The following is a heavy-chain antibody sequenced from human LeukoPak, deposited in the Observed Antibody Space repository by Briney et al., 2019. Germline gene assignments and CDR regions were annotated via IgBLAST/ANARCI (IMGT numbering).Heavy chain of an antibody. V-gene: IGHV4-39*01. J-gene: IGHJ4*02. D-gene: IGHD3-22*01. Sequence: SETLSLTCTVSGGSISSNYYWGWIRQPPGKGLEWIESIHYGGSTYYNPSLKSRVTIFVDTSKSQFSLKLGSVTATDTAVYYCARLGYYDSSGYYYYWGQGTLVTVSS. CDR2: IHYGGST. CDR3: ARLGYYDSSGYYYY. CDR1: GGSISSNYY.